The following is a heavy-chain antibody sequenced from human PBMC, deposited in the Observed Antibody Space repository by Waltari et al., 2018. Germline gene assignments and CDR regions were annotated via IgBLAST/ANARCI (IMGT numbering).Heavy chain of an antibody. CDR2: ISSSSSYI. J-gene: IGHJ4*02. D-gene: IGHD5-12*01. Sequence: EVQLGESGGGLVKPGGSLRLSCAASGFTFSSYRMNWVRQAPGNGLEWVSSISSSSSYIYYADSANGRFTISRDNAKNSLYLQMNSLRAEDTAVYYCASLEMATPQEFYWCQGTLVTVSS. V-gene: IGHV3-21*01. CDR3: ASLEMATPQEFY. CDR1: GFTFSSYR.